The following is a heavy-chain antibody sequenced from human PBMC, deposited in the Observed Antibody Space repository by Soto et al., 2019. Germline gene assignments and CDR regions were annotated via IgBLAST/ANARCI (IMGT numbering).Heavy chain of an antibody. CDR3: ARYTAVAFDY. D-gene: IGHD2-15*01. J-gene: IGHJ4*02. CDR1: GYTFINYD. V-gene: IGHV1-18*01. CDR2: ISGHNGNT. Sequence: QVQLVQSGAEMKKPGASVRVSCKASGYTFINYDFSWVRQAPGQGLEWMGWISGHNGNTKYAQKFQGRVTVTTETSTNTAYMELRSLRSDDTAVYYCARYTAVAFDYWGQGTLVTVSS.